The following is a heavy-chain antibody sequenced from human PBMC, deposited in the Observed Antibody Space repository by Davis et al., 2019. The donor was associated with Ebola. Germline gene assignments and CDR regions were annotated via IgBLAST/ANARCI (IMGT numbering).Heavy chain of an antibody. CDR2: VYYTGSP. J-gene: IGHJ4*02. CDR3: ARVSSRDGYNAHY. V-gene: IGHV4-59*01. D-gene: IGHD5-24*01. CDR1: GGSISSDN. Sequence: SETLSLTCTVSGGSISSDNWSWIRQPPGKGLEWIGQVYYTGSPTYNPSLEGRVTISVDTSKNHFSLQLTSVTAADTAVYFCARVSSRDGYNAHYWGQGILVTVSS.